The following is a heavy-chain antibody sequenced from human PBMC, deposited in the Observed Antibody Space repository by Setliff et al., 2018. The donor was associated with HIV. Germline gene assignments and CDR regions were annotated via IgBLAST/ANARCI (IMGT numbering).Heavy chain of an antibody. CDR3: ARARYMDV. CDR1: GFIFSDYG. CDR2: VWYDGSNK. D-gene: IGHD6-6*01. Sequence: PGGSLRLSCAASGFIFSDYGIHWVRQAPGKELEWVAVVWYDGSNKNYADTVKGRFTISRDNSKNTLYLQMNSLRAEDTAVYYCARARYMDVWGKGTTVTVSS. V-gene: IGHV3-33*01. J-gene: IGHJ6*03.